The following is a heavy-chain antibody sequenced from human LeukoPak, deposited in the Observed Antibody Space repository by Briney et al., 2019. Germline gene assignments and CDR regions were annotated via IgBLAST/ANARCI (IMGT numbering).Heavy chain of an antibody. V-gene: IGHV3-33*01. Sequence: GGSLRLSCAASGFTFSSYGMHWVRQAPGKGLEWVAVIWYDGSNKYYADSVKGQFTISRDNSKNTLYLQMNSLRAEDTAVYYCARDGIAAAGTQGYYGMDVWGKGTTVTVSS. D-gene: IGHD6-13*01. CDR1: GFTFSSYG. J-gene: IGHJ6*04. CDR2: IWYDGSNK. CDR3: ARDGIAAAGTQGYYGMDV.